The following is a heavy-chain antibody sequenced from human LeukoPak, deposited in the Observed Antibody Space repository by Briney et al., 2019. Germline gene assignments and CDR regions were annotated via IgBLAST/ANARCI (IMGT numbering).Heavy chain of an antibody. V-gene: IGHV3-23*01. CDR1: GFTFSSFD. Sequence: SGGSLRLSCAASGFTFSSFDMTWVRQAPGKGLEWVSTISVSATNTYYADSVKGRFTISRDNSKNTPYLQMNSLRADDTAVYYCATITSMRVVLISWGQGTLVTVSS. CDR2: ISVSATNT. CDR3: ATITSMRVVLIS. J-gene: IGHJ1*01. D-gene: IGHD3-22*01.